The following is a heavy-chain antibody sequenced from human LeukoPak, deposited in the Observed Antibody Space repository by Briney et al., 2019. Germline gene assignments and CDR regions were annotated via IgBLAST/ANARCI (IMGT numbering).Heavy chain of an antibody. CDR3: ARGFSWELLQWFDP. Sequence: SETLSLTCAVYGGSFSGYYWSWLRQPPGKGLEWIGEINHSGSTNYNPSLKSRVTISVDTSKNQFSLKLSSVTAADTAVYYCARGFSWELLQWFDPWGQGTLVTVSS. D-gene: IGHD1-26*01. CDR1: GGSFSGYY. J-gene: IGHJ5*02. CDR2: INHSGST. V-gene: IGHV4-34*01.